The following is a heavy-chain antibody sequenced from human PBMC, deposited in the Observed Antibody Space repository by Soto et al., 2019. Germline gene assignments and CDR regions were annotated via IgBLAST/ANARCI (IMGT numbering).Heavy chain of an antibody. V-gene: IGHV1-69*13. D-gene: IGHD6-6*01. CDR1: GCTFSSYA. CDR3: ARDLLDSSSSQNDNWFEP. CDR2: IIPIFGTA. J-gene: IGHJ5*02. Sequence: SVKVSCKASGCTFSSYAIGWVRQAPGQGLEWMGGIIPIFGTANYAQKFQGRVTITADESTSTAYMELSSLRSEDTAVYYCARDLLDSSSSQNDNWFEPLGQGTLVIVSS.